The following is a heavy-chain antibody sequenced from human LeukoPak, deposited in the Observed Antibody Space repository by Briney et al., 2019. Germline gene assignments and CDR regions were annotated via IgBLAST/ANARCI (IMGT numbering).Heavy chain of an antibody. D-gene: IGHD6-19*01. V-gene: IGHV3-21*01. CDR1: GFTFSSYS. CDR3: ARFEAGLYYFDY. Sequence: GGSLRLSCAASGFTFSSYSMNWVRQAPGKGLGWVSSISSSSSYIYYADSVKGRFTISRDNAKNSLYLQMNSLRAEDTAVYYCARFEAGLYYFDYWGQGTLVTVSS. CDR2: ISSSSSYI. J-gene: IGHJ4*02.